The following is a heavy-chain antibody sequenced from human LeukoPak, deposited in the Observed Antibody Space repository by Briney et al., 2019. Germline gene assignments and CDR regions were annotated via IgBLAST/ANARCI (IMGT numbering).Heavy chain of an antibody. CDR2: IIPILGIA. V-gene: IGHV1-69*04. D-gene: IGHD6-19*01. J-gene: IGHJ4*02. CDR3: ATIYSSGWYFLDY. Sequence: EASVKVSCKASGGTFSSYAISWVRQAPGQGLEWMGRIIPILGIADYAQKFQGRVTITADKSTSTAYMELSSLRSEDTAVYYCATIYSSGWYFLDYWGQGTLVTVSS. CDR1: GGTFSSYA.